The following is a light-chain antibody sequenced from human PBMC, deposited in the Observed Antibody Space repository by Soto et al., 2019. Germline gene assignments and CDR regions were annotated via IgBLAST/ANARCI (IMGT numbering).Light chain of an antibody. J-gene: IGKJ2*01. CDR1: QRVSSRN. Sequence: EIVLTQSPGTLSLSPRERATLSCRASQRVSSRNLAWYQQKPGQAPRLLIYDASSRATGIPDRFSGSGSVKEFTLTIHRLEPEDFAVYFCQQYSDLPYTFGQGTKLEVK. V-gene: IGKV3-20*01. CDR2: DAS. CDR3: QQYSDLPYT.